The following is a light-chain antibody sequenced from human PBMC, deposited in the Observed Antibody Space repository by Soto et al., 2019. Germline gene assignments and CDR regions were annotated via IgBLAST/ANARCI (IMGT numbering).Light chain of an antibody. CDR3: ASWDASLNGRV. CDR2: SNN. Sequence: QSVLTQPPSASGTPGQRVTISCSGSSSNIESNTVNLYQQLPGTAPKLLIYSNNQRPSGVPDRFSGSKSGTSASLAISGLQSADEADYYCASWDASLNGRVFGTGTKVTVL. CDR1: SSNIESNT. J-gene: IGLJ1*01. V-gene: IGLV1-44*01.